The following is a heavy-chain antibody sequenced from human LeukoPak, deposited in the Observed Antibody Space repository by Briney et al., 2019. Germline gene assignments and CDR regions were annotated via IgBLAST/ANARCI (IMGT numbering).Heavy chain of an antibody. J-gene: IGHJ4*02. D-gene: IGHD6-19*01. CDR3: ATGSGWYSPDY. Sequence: ASVKVSCKASGFAFTTSPMQWVRQTRGQHLEWIGWIVVGSANTNYAQKFQERVTITRDMSTSTAYMELSSLRSEDTAVYYCATGSGWYSPDYWGQGTLVTVSS. V-gene: IGHV1-58*02. CDR1: GFAFTTSP. CDR2: IVVGSANT.